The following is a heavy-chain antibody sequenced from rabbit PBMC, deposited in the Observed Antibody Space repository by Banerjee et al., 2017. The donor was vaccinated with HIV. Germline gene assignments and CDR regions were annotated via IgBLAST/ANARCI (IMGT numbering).Heavy chain of an antibody. J-gene: IGHJ4*01. CDR2: INTSTGNT. V-gene: IGHV1S45*01. Sequence: QEQLEESGGDLVKPEGSLTLTCTASGFSFTNKYVMCWVRQAPGKGLEWIACINTSTGNTVYASWAKGRFTISKTSSTTVTLQMTSLTAADTATYFCARAGSGYRQFDLWGPGTLVTVS. CDR3: ARAGSGYRQFDL. CDR1: GFSFTNKYV. D-gene: IGHD8-1*01.